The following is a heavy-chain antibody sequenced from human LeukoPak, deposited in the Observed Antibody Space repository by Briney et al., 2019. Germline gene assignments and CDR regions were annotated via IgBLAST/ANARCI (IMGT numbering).Heavy chain of an antibody. D-gene: IGHD5-24*01. CDR1: GYTFTGYY. CDR3: ATNVWPELPLDP. V-gene: IGHV1-2*02. J-gene: IGHJ5*02. CDR2: IHPNSGGT. Sequence: GVSVKVSCKASGYTFTGYYFHWVRQAPGQGLEWMGWIHPNSGGTNSAQRFQDRVTMTRDTSISTAYMELRRLRSDDTAVYYCATNVWPELPLDPWGQGTVVTVSS.